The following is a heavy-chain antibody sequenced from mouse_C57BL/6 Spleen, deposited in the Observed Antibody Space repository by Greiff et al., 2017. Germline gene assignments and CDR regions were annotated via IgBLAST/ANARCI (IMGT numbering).Heavy chain of an antibody. CDR3: ARWGLLSGRYFDV. Sequence: QVQLKESGAELVKPGASVKLSCKASGYTFTSYWMQWVKQRPGQGLEWIGEIDPSDSYTNYNQKFKGKATLTVDTSSSTAYMQLSSLTSEDSAVYYCARWGLLSGRYFDVWGTGTTVTVSS. V-gene: IGHV1-50*01. J-gene: IGHJ1*03. CDR1: GYTFTSYW. CDR2: IDPSDSYT. D-gene: IGHD3-1*01.